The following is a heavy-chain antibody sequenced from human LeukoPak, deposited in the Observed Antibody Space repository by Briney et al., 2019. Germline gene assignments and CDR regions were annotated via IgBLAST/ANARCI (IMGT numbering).Heavy chain of an antibody. D-gene: IGHD3-3*01. Sequence: ASVKVSCKASGYTFTSYYMHWVRQAPGQGLEWMGIINPSGGSTSYAQKFQGRVTMTRDTSMSTVYMELSSLRSEDTAVYYCARERSLRFLEWSHNFDYWGQGTLVTVSS. CDR3: ARERSLRFLEWSHNFDY. CDR2: INPSGGST. V-gene: IGHV1-46*01. CDR1: GYTFTSYY. J-gene: IGHJ4*02.